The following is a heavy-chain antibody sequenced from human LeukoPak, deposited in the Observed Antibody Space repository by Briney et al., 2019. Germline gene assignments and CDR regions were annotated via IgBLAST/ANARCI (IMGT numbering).Heavy chain of an antibody. J-gene: IGHJ3*02. Sequence: GGSLRLSCAASGFPFSNYAMSWVRQAPGKGLEWVSSLISSGAVTYYADSVKGRFTISRDNSKNTVHLQMNSLRAEDTAVYYCARSWGRDGYNSYVAFDIWGQGTMVTVSS. D-gene: IGHD5-24*01. CDR2: LISSGAVT. CDR1: GFPFSNYA. V-gene: IGHV3-23*01. CDR3: ARSWGRDGYNSYVAFDI.